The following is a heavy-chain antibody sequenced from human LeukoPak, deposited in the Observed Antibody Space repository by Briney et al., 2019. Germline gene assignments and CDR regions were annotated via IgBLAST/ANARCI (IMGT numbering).Heavy chain of an antibody. CDR1: GFTFSSCA. D-gene: IGHD3-3*01. V-gene: IGHV3-23*01. CDR2: ISGSGGST. Sequence: GGSLRLSCAASGFTFSSCAMSWVRQAPGKGLEWVSVISGSGGSTYYADSVKGRFTISRDNSKNTLYLQMNSLRAEDTAVYYCAKRIYDFWSGYYRRAENHFDYWGQGTLVTVSP. CDR3: AKRIYDFWSGYYRRAENHFDY. J-gene: IGHJ4*02.